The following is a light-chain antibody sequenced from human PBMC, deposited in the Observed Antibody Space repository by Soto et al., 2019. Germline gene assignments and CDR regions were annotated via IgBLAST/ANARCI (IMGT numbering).Light chain of an antibody. CDR2: GAS. CDR3: QQYGSSPPYT. J-gene: IGKJ2*01. CDR1: QSVSSSY. Sequence: EIVLTQSPGILSLSPGERATLSCRASQSVSSSYLAWYQQKPGQAPRLLIYGASNRATGIPDRFSASGSKTNFTLTFSRLEPEDFAVYYCQQYGSSPPYTFGQGTKLEIK. V-gene: IGKV3-20*01.